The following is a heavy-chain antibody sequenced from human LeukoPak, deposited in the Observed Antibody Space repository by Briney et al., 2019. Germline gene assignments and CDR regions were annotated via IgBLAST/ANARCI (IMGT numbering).Heavy chain of an antibody. CDR2: IKQDGSEK. CDR1: GFTFSNYW. CDR3: AREKWLLTSDAFDI. Sequence: PGGSLRLSCAASGFTFSNYWMSWVRQAPGKGLEWVANIKQDGSEKYYVDSVKGRFTISRDNAKNSLYLQMNSLRAEDTAVYYCAREKWLLTSDAFDIWGQGTMVTVSS. J-gene: IGHJ3*02. V-gene: IGHV3-7*01. D-gene: IGHD3-22*01.